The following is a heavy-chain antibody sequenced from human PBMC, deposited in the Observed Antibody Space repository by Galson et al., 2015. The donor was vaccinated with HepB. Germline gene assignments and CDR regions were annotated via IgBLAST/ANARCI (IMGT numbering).Heavy chain of an antibody. CDR1: GFTFDDYA. J-gene: IGHJ5*02. CDR3: AKDGHPSGSYYPNWFDP. D-gene: IGHD1-26*01. CDR2: ISWNSGSI. Sequence: SLRLSCAASGFTFDDYAMHWVRQAPGKGLEWVSGISWNSGSIGYADSVKGRFTISRDNAKNSLYLQMNSLRAEDTALYYCAKDGHPSGSYYPNWFDPWGQGTLVTVSS. V-gene: IGHV3-9*01.